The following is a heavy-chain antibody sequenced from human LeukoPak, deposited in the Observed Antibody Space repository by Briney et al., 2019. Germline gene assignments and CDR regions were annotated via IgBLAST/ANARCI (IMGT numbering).Heavy chain of an antibody. CDR3: ARSGSSNYYGLDV. V-gene: IGHV5-10-1*04. D-gene: IGHD3-10*01. CDR1: GYSFTSYW. J-gene: IGHJ6*02. CDR2: IDPSDSYT. Sequence: GESLKISCKVSGYSFTSYWISWVRQMPGKGLEWMGRIDPSDSYTNYRPSFQGQVTISADKSISTAYLQWSSPRASDIAMYYCARSGSSNYYGLDVWGQGTTVTVSS.